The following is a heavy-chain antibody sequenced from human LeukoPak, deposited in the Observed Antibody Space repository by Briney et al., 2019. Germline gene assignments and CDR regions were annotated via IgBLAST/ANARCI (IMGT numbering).Heavy chain of an antibody. V-gene: IGHV4-34*01. CDR1: GGSFSGYY. Sequence: SETLSLTCAVYGGSFSGYYWSWIHQPPGKGLEWIGEINHSGSTNYNPSLKSRVTISVDTSKNQFSLKLSSVTAADTAVYYCARQVDFGVVIHNWFDPWGQGTLVTVSS. CDR3: ARQVDFGVVIHNWFDP. CDR2: INHSGST. D-gene: IGHD3-3*01. J-gene: IGHJ5*02.